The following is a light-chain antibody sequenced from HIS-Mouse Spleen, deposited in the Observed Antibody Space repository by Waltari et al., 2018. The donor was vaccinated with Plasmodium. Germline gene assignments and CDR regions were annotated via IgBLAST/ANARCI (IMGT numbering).Light chain of an antibody. CDR3: CSYAGSSTFVV. V-gene: IGLV2-23*03. CDR2: EGI. Sequence: QSALPQPASVSGSPGQSITIPCTGTSSDVGGDNLVSWYQQHPAKDPRLMIYEGIKRPSGVSNRFSGSKSGNTASLTISGLQAEDEADYYCCSYAGSSTFVVFGGGTKLTVL. J-gene: IGLJ2*01. CDR1: SSDVGGDNL.